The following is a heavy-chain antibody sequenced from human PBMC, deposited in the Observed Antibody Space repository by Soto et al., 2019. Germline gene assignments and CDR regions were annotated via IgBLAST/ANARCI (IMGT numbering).Heavy chain of an antibody. D-gene: IGHD3-22*01. Sequence: QVQLVQSGAEEKKPGASVKVSCKASGYTFTAYAMHWVRQAPGQRPEWMGWINGGNGNTKYSQNFQGRVTLSRDTSASTAYMELSSLRSEDTAVYYCARDGEPYYFDLSGYHYVGYFDLWGRGTLVTVSS. CDR1: GYTFTAYA. CDR3: ARDGEPYYFDLSGYHYVGYFDL. J-gene: IGHJ2*01. V-gene: IGHV1-3*05. CDR2: INGGNGNT.